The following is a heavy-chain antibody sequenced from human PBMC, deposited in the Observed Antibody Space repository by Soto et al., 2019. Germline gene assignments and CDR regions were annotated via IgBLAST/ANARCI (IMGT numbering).Heavy chain of an antibody. J-gene: IGHJ4*02. CDR2: IIPILGIA. Sequence: SVKVSCKASGGTFSSYTISWVRQAPGQGLEWMGRIIPILGIANYAQKFQGRVTITADKSTSTAYMELSSLRSEDTAVYYCARYSPGVAAAGNPFDYWGQGTLVTVSS. CDR1: GGTFSSYT. CDR3: ARYSPGVAAAGNPFDY. V-gene: IGHV1-69*02. D-gene: IGHD6-13*01.